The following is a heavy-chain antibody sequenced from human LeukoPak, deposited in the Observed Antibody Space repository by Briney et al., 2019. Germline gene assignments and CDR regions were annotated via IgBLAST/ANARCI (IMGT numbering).Heavy chain of an antibody. Sequence: NPSETLSLTCTVSGGSISSYYWSWIRQPPGKGLEWIGYISPSGSTNYNPSLESRVTISVDTSKRHIALRLTSVTAADTAVYYCATDYGGNSDWYFDLWGRGTLVTVSS. CDR3: ATDYGGNSDWYFDL. CDR2: ISPSGST. V-gene: IGHV4-4*08. J-gene: IGHJ2*01. D-gene: IGHD4-23*01. CDR1: GGSISSYY.